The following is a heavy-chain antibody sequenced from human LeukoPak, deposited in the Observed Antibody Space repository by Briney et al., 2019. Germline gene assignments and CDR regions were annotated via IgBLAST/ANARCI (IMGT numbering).Heavy chain of an antibody. J-gene: IGHJ4*02. CDR1: GFTFSSYW. D-gene: IGHD3-10*01. CDR2: INSDGSST. CDR3: ARETIWFGELYAY. Sequence: GGSLRLSCAASGFTFSSYWMHWDRQAPGKGLVWVSRINSDGSSTSYADSVKGRFTISRDNAKNTLYLQMNSLTGEDTAVYYGARETIWFGELYAYWAQGPLVTVSS. V-gene: IGHV3-74*01.